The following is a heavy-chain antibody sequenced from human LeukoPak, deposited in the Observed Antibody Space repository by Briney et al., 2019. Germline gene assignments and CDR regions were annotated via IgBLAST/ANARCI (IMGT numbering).Heavy chain of an antibody. V-gene: IGHV4-38-2*02. J-gene: IGHJ5*02. CDR3: ARRRGSSWYRFWFDP. D-gene: IGHD6-13*01. Sequence: SETLSLTCTVSGYSISSGYYWGWIRPPPGKGLEWIGNIYHSGSTYYNPSLKSRVTISVDTSKNQFSLKLSSVTAADTAVYYCARRRGSSWYRFWFDPWGQGTLVTVSS. CDR1: GYSISSGYY. CDR2: IYHSGST.